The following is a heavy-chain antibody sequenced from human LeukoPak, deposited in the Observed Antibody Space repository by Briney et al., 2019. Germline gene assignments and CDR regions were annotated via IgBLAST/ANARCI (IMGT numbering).Heavy chain of an antibody. CDR1: GYTFTSYG. V-gene: IGHV1-69*04. CDR3: ARGAYYYDSSGYTQFDY. CDR2: IIPILGIA. D-gene: IGHD3-22*01. Sequence: LVKVSCKASGYTFTSYGISWVRQAPGQGLEWMGRIIPILGIANYAQKFQGRVTITADKSTSTAYMELSSLRSEDTAVYYCARGAYYYDSSGYTQFDYWGQGTLVTVSS. J-gene: IGHJ4*02.